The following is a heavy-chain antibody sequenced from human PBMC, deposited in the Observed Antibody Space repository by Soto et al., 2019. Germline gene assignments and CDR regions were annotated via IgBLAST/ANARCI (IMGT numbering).Heavy chain of an antibody. J-gene: IGHJ3*01. CDR2: IDPSDSYN. D-gene: IGHD2-21*01. CDR3: ARRIEKDAFDV. CDR1: GYNFTSYW. V-gene: IGHV5-10-1*01. Sequence: GESLKISCKASGYNFTSYWISWVRQMPGKGLEWVGRIDPSDSYNSYSPSFQGHVTISGDKSINTAYLQWSSLKASDTAIYYCARRIEKDAFDVWGQGTMVTVSS.